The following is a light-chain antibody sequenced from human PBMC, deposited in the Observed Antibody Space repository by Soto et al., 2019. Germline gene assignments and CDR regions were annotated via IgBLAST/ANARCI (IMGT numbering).Light chain of an antibody. CDR2: KAS. V-gene: IGKV1-5*03. CDR1: QSISSW. Sequence: DIQMTQSPSTLSASVGDRVTITCRASQSISSWLAWYQQKPGKAPNLLIYKASSLESGVPSRFGVSGSGTEFTLIISSLQPDDVATYYCQQYNSYWTFGQGTKVEIK. CDR3: QQYNSYWT. J-gene: IGKJ1*01.